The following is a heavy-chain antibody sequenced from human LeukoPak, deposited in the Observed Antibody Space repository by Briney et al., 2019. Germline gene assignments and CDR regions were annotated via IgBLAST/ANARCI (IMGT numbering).Heavy chain of an antibody. D-gene: IGHD6-13*01. Sequence: GGSLRLSCAASGFTFSSYAMHWVRQAPGKGLEWVAVVSYDGSNKYYADSVKGRFTISRDNSKNTLYLQMNSLRAEDTAVYYCARGLTAAGIYFDYWGQGTLVTVSS. CDR1: GFTFSSYA. CDR3: ARGLTAAGIYFDY. CDR2: VSYDGSNK. V-gene: IGHV3-30-3*01. J-gene: IGHJ4*02.